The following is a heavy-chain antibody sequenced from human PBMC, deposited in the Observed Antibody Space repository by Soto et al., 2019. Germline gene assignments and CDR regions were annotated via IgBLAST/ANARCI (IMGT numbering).Heavy chain of an antibody. J-gene: IGHJ5*02. Sequence: SETLSLTCAVCGGSFSGYCWSWIRQPPGKGLEWIGEINHSGSTNYNPSLKSRVTISVDTSKNQFSLKLSSVTAADTAVYYCARGGPPYCSGGSCYSRANWFDPWGKGTLVTVSS. CDR1: GGSFSGYC. V-gene: IGHV4-34*01. CDR2: INHSGST. D-gene: IGHD2-15*01. CDR3: ARGGPPYCSGGSCYSRANWFDP.